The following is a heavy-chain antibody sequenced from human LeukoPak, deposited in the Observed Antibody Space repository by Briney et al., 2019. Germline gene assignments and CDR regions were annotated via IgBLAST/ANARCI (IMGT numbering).Heavy chain of an antibody. D-gene: IGHD5-12*01. CDR3: ARSVRGYERCEDY. CDR2: ISSSSSTI. V-gene: IGHV3-48*02. J-gene: IGHJ4*02. CDR1: GFTFSSYS. Sequence: PGGSPRLSCAASGFTFSSYSMNWVRQAPGKGLEWVSYISSSSSTIYYADSVKGRFTISRDNAKNSLYLQMNSLRDEDTAVYYCARSVRGYERCEDYWGQGTLVTVSS.